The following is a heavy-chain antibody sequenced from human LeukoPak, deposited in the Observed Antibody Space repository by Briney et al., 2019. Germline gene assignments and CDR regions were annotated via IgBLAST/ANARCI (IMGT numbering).Heavy chain of an antibody. D-gene: IGHD1-1*01. Sequence: GGSLRLSCAASGFTFSSYEMNWVRQAPGKGLEWLAVISKDGSNKYYADSVKGRFTISRDNSKNTLYLQMRVDDMGVYYCARAPPTIGIDYWGQGTLVIVSS. CDR1: GFTFSSYE. J-gene: IGHJ4*02. V-gene: IGHV3-30*03. CDR3: ARAPPTIGIDY. CDR2: ISKDGSNK.